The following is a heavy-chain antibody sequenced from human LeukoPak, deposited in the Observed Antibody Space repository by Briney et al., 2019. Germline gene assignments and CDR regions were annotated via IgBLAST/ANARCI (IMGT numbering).Heavy chain of an antibody. CDR3: ARAPMSGYTYTMGS. V-gene: IGHV3-74*01. J-gene: IGHJ4*02. D-gene: IGHD5-18*01. Sequence: GGSLRLSCAASGLTFSGYWMHWVRQAPGKGLVWVSRISSDGSSTNYADTVRGRFTISRSNAENTLYLQMDSLRAEDTAVYFCARAPMSGYTYTMGSWGQGTPVTVSS. CDR2: ISSDGSST. CDR1: GLTFSGYW.